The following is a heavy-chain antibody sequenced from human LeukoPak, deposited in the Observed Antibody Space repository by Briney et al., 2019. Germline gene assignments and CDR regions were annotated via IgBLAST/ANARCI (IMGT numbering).Heavy chain of an antibody. CDR3: ARHPPARPYYYGMDV. V-gene: IGHV5-51*01. J-gene: IGHJ6*02. CDR1: GYSFTSYW. Sequence: GGSFKISWKGSGYSFTSYWIGWVRQMPGKGLEWGGSIYPGGSDTRYSPSCQGQVTISAGKSISTAYLQWGSLKASGTGMDYCARHPPARPYYYGMDVWGQGTTVTVSS. CDR2: IYPGGSDT.